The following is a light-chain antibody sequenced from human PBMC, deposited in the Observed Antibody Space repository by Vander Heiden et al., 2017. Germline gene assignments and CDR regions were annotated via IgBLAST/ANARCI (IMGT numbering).Light chain of an antibody. CDR2: DSN. V-gene: IGLV1-51*01. CDR3: GTWDSSLSVGV. J-gene: IGLJ2*01. Sequence: QSVLTQPPPVSAAPGHRVTISCSGSSSNIGNNYVSWYQQFPGTAPKLLIYDSNKRPSGIPDRFSGSKSGTSATLGITGLQTGDEADYYCGTWDSSLSVGVFGGGTKLTVL. CDR1: SSNIGNNY.